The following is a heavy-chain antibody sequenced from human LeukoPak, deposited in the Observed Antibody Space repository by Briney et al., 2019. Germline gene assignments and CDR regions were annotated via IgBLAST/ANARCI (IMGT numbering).Heavy chain of an antibody. D-gene: IGHD2-2*03. V-gene: IGHV1-58*01. Sequence: SVKVSCKASGFTFTSSAVQWVRQARGQRLEWIGWIVVGSGNTNYAQKFQERVTITRDMSTSTAYMELSSLGSEDTAVYYCAASLGIGYCSSTSCFGFDPWGQGTLVTVSS. J-gene: IGHJ5*02. CDR1: GFTFTSSA. CDR2: IVVGSGNT. CDR3: AASLGIGYCSSTSCFGFDP.